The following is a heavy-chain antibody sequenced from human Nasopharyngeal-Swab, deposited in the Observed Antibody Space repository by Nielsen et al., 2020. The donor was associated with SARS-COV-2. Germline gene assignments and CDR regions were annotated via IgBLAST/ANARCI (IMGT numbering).Heavy chain of an antibody. CDR2: VYFTGST. CDR1: GASIGSSSYY. CDR3: SSPHHNYEFPRAFEI. V-gene: IGHV4-39*01. J-gene: IGHJ3*02. Sequence: SETLSLTCTVSGASIGSSSYYWGWIRQPPGKGLEWIGSVYFTGSTHYNPSLKSRVTISVDTSNNQFSLNLSSVTAADTAVYYYSSPHHNYEFPRAFEIWGQGTMVTVSS. D-gene: IGHD3-22*01.